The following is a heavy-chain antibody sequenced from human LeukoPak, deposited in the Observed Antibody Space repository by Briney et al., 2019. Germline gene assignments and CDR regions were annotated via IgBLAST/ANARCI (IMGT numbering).Heavy chain of an antibody. Sequence: PSETLSLTCTVSGGSISTYFWSWIRQPPGKGLEWIGYIYISGSTNYNPSLQSRVTISVDTSKNQFSLRLTSVTAADTAVYYCAKAVAAAGRFGFDPWGQGTLVTVSS. D-gene: IGHD6-13*01. CDR3: AKAVAAAGRFGFDP. CDR1: GGSISTYF. J-gene: IGHJ5*02. CDR2: IYISGST. V-gene: IGHV4-59*01.